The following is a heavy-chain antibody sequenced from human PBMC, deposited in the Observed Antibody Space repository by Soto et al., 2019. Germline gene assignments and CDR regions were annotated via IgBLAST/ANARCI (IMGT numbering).Heavy chain of an antibody. J-gene: IGHJ6*02. CDR3: ARGWYYDMLTGYYPTTYGMDV. CDR1: GYTFTSYG. CDR2: ISAYNGNT. V-gene: IGHV1-18*01. Sequence: QVQLVQSGAEVKKPGASVKVSCKASGYTFTSYGISWVRQAPGQGLEWMGWISAYNGNTNYAQKLQGRVTMTTDTSTSTAYMELRSLRSDDTAVYYCARGWYYDMLTGYYPTTYGMDVWGQGTTVTVSS. D-gene: IGHD3-9*01.